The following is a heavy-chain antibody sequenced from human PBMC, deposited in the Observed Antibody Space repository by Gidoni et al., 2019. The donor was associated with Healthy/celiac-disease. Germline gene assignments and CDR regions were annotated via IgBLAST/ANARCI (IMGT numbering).Heavy chain of an antibody. CDR3: ARAGVRGYSSRWYAPRYFDL. CDR1: GFTFSDYY. Sequence: QVQLVESGGGLVKPGVSRRPSCASSGFTFSDYYLSWILQAPGKGLEWVSYISSRSSYTNYADSVKGRFTISRDNAKNSLYLQMNSLRAEDTAVYYCARAGVRGYSSRWYAPRYFDLWGRGTLVTVSS. D-gene: IGHD6-13*01. J-gene: IGHJ2*01. V-gene: IGHV3-11*05. CDR2: ISSRSSYT.